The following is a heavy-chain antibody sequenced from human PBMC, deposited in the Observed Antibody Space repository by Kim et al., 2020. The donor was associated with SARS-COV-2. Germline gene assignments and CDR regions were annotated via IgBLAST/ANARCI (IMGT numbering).Heavy chain of an antibody. Sequence: GGSLRLSCAASGFTFSSYGMHWVRQAPGKGLEWVAVIWYDGSNKYYADSAKGRFTITRDNYKNTLYLQMKRLRAEDTAVYYCESDILVGANSYGMDDCG. V-gene: IGHV3-33*01. J-gene: IGHJ6*02. D-gene: IGHD1-26*01. CDR3: ESDILVGANSYGMDD. CDR1: GFTFSSYG. CDR2: IWYDGSNK.